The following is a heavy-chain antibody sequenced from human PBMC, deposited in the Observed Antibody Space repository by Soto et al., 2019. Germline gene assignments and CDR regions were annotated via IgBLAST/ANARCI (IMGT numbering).Heavy chain of an antibody. CDR2: IYPSDSDT. V-gene: IGHV5-51*01. D-gene: IGHD3-3*01. Sequence: SLKISCKGSGYNFAGYWIAWVRQMPGKGLELMGIIYPSDSDTRYRPPFQGQVTISADKSISSAYLQWSSLRASDTAMYYCARGGVSTRTFDYWGQGTPVTVSS. CDR1: GYNFAGYW. CDR3: ARGGVSTRTFDY. J-gene: IGHJ4*02.